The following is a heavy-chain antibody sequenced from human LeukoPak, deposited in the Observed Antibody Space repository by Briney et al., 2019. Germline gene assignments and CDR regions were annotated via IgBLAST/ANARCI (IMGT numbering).Heavy chain of an antibody. J-gene: IGHJ6*03. CDR1: GYSFTSYW. V-gene: IGHV5-51*01. Sequence: GESLKISCKGSGYSFTSYWIGWVRQMPGKGLEWMGIIYPGDSDTRYSPSFQGQVTISADKSISTAYLQWSSLKASDTAMYYCARTSNEPKYYYYYYMDVWGKGTTVTVSS. CDR2: IYPGDSDT. D-gene: IGHD1-1*01. CDR3: ARTSNEPKYYYYYYMDV.